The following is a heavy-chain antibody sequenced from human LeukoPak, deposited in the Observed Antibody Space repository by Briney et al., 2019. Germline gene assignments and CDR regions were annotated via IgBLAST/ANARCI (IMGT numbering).Heavy chain of an antibody. CDR3: ARWSRDCSGGSCYSGDDY. CDR1: AFTFSSYS. Sequence: GGSLRLSCAASAFTFSSYSTSWVRQAPGEGLEWVSSISSSSSYIYYADSVKGRFTISRDNAKNSLYLQMNSLRAEDTAVYYCARWSRDCSGGSCYSGDDYWGQGTLVTVSS. CDR2: ISSSSSYI. J-gene: IGHJ4*02. V-gene: IGHV3-21*01. D-gene: IGHD2-15*01.